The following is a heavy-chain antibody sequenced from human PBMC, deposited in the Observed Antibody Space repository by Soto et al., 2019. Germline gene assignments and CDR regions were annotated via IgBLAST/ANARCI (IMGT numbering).Heavy chain of an antibody. V-gene: IGHV3-48*02. Sequence: QPGVSLRLSCAASGFTFGSYTMNWVRQAPGKGLEWVAYIDSISRTISYADSVQGRFTISRDNGKYSLYLRMNSLRDEDTAIYYCTRDLLYSTYDSSGYYDYWGQGVLVTVSS. CDR2: IDSISRTI. J-gene: IGHJ4*02. D-gene: IGHD3-22*01. CDR3: TRDLLYSTYDSSGYYDY. CDR1: GFTFGSYT.